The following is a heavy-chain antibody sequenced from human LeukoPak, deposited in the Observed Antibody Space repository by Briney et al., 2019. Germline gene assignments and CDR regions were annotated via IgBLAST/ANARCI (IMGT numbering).Heavy chain of an antibody. Sequence: GGSLRLSCAASGFTVSSNYMSWVRQAPGKGLEWVSVIYSGGSTYYADSVKGRFTISRDNSKNTLYLQMNSLRAEDTAVYYCARVGILTGESRYYFDYWGQGTLVTVSS. V-gene: IGHV3-53*01. D-gene: IGHD7-27*01. CDR2: IYSGGST. CDR1: GFTVSSNY. CDR3: ARVGILTGESRYYFDY. J-gene: IGHJ4*02.